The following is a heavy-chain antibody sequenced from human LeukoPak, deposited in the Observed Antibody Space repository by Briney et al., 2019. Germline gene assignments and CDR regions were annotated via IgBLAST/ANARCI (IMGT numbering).Heavy chain of an antibody. Sequence: ASVKVSCKASGYTFTSYGISWVRQAPGQGLEWMGWISAYNGNTNYAQKLQGRVTMTTDTSTSTAYMELRSLRSDDTAVYYCARAVDSSGYYPPNWFDPWGQGTLVTVSS. D-gene: IGHD3-22*01. V-gene: IGHV1-18*01. CDR2: ISAYNGNT. J-gene: IGHJ5*02. CDR1: GYTFTSYG. CDR3: ARAVDSSGYYPPNWFDP.